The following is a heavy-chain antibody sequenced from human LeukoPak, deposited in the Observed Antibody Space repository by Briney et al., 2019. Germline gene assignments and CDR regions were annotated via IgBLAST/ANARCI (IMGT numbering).Heavy chain of an antibody. Sequence: GGSLRLSCAASGFTFSSYWMSWVRQAPGKGLEWVANIKQDGSEKYYVYSVKGRFTISRDNAKNSLYLQMNSLRAEDTAVYYCAREGYCSSTSCSDFDYWGQGTLVTVSS. J-gene: IGHJ4*02. CDR3: AREGYCSSTSCSDFDY. CDR2: IKQDGSEK. D-gene: IGHD2-2*01. V-gene: IGHV3-7*01. CDR1: GFTFSSYW.